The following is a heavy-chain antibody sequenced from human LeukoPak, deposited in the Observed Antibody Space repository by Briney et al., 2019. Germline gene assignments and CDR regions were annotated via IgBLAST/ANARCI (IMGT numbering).Heavy chain of an antibody. V-gene: IGHV3-7*03. J-gene: IGHJ4*02. CDR1: GFMFSSYA. CDR2: IKQDGSDK. Sequence: GGSLRLSCAASGFMFSSYAMSWVRQAPGKGLEWLATIKQDGSDKFYVDSVKGRFTISRDNAGNSLYLQMNSLRAEDTAVYYCATYHNTLTAKRSYYWGQGTLVTVSS. D-gene: IGHD2-21*02. CDR3: ATYHNTLTAKRSYY.